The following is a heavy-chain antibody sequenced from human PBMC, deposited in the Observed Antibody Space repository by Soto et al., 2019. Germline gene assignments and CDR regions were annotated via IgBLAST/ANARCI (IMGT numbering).Heavy chain of an antibody. J-gene: IGHJ6*02. V-gene: IGHV1-18*01. D-gene: IGHD3-16*01. CDR2: ISAYNGNT. CDR1: GYTFTSYG. CDR3: GRVMTLTKQVLGGHYYGMDV. Sequence: QVQLVQSGAEVKKPGASVKVSCKASGYTFTSYGISWVRQAPGQGLEWMGWISAYNGNTNYVQKLQGRVTMTTDTSTSTAYMELRSLRSDDTAVDYCGRVMTLTKQVLGGHYYGMDVWGQGTTVTVSS.